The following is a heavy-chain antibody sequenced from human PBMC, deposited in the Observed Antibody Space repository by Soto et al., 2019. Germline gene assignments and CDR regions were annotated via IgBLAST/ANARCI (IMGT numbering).Heavy chain of an antibody. CDR3: AKDQAPRGLLWFGRPIE. V-gene: IGHV3-23*01. D-gene: IGHD3-10*01. J-gene: IGHJ4*02. CDR2: ISGSGGST. CDR1: GFTFSSYA. Sequence: GGSLRLSCAASGFTFSSYAMSWVRQAPGKGLEWVSAISGSGGSTYYADSVKGRFTISRDNSKNTLYLQMNSLRAEDTAVYYCAKDQAPRGLLWFGRPIEWGQGTLVIVSS.